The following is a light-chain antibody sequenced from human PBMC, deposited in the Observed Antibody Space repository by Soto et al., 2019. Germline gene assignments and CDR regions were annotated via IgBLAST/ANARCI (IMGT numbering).Light chain of an antibody. Sequence: QSVLAQPPSASGTPGKRVTISCSGSNSNIGRNDVTWYQQVPGTAPQCLIYSNDQRPSGVPDRISGSRSGTSASLAISGLQSGDEDEYYCAAWDDTLRARVFGGGTKLTVL. V-gene: IGLV1-44*01. CDR1: NSNIGRND. CDR3: AAWDDTLRARV. J-gene: IGLJ2*01. CDR2: SND.